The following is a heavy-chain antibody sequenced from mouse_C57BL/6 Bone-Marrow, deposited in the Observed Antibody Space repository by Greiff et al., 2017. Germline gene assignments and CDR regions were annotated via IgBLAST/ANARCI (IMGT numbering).Heavy chain of an antibody. D-gene: IGHD1-1*01. CDR2: IWSGGST. CDR1: GFSLTSYG. V-gene: IGHV2-5*01. J-gene: IGHJ2*01. CDR3: AKNYCYGLDY. Sequence: VMLVESGPGLVQPSQSLSITCTVSGFSLTSYGVHWVRQSPGKGLEWLGVIWSGGSTDYNAAFMSRLGITKDNSKSQVFFKMNSLQADDTAIYYCAKNYCYGLDYWGQGTTLSVSS.